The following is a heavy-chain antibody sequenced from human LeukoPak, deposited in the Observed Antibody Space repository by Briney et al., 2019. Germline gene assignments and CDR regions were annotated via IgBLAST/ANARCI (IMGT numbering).Heavy chain of an antibody. J-gene: IGHJ4*02. CDR3: ARGRSEDSSGYYYGRIDY. Sequence: PSETLSLTCAVYGGSFSGYYWSWIRQPPGKGLEWIGEINHSGSTNYNPSLKSRVTISVDTSKNQFSLKLSPVTAADTAVYYCARGRSEDSSGYYYGRIDYWGQGTLVTVSS. CDR1: GGSFSGYY. D-gene: IGHD3-22*01. V-gene: IGHV4-34*01. CDR2: INHSGST.